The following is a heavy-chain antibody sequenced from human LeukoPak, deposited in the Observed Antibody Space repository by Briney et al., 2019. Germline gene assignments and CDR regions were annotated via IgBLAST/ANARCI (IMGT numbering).Heavy chain of an antibody. CDR3: ARGPWAFGELLYWVDY. Sequence: PGGSLRLSCAASGFTFSSYAMHWVRQAPGKGLEWVAVISDDGSNKYYADSVKGRFTISRDNSKNTLYLQMNSLRAEDTAVYYCARGPWAFGELLYWVDYWGQGTLVTVSS. D-gene: IGHD3-10*01. V-gene: IGHV3-30*04. J-gene: IGHJ4*02. CDR1: GFTFSSYA. CDR2: ISDDGSNK.